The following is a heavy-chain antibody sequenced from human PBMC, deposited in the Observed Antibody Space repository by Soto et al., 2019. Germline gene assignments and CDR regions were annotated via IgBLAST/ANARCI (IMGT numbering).Heavy chain of an antibody. CDR3: TRQAYGDYPK. J-gene: IGHJ4*02. Sequence: EVQLVESGGGLVQPGGSLKLSCAASGFTFSGSAMDWVRQASGKGLEWVGRIRSKANSYATAYAASVKGRFTISRDDSKNTAYLQMNSLKTEDTAVYYCTRQAYGDYPKWGQGTLVTVSS. V-gene: IGHV3-73*02. CDR2: IRSKANSYAT. CDR1: GFTFSGSA. D-gene: IGHD4-17*01.